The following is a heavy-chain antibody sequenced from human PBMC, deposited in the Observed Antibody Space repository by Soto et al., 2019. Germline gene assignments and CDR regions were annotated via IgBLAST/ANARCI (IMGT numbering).Heavy chain of an antibody. Sequence: ASVKVSCKASGYTFTGYYMHWVRQAPGQGLEWMGWINPNSGGTNYAQKFQGWVTMTRDTSISTAYMELSRLRSDDTAVYYCARRIAAAGIGMDVWGQGTTVTVSS. D-gene: IGHD6-13*01. V-gene: IGHV1-2*04. J-gene: IGHJ6*02. CDR2: INPNSGGT. CDR3: ARRIAAAGIGMDV. CDR1: GYTFTGYY.